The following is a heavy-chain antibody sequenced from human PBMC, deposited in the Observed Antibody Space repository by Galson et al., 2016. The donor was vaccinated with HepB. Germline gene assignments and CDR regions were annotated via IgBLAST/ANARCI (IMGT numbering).Heavy chain of an antibody. CDR2: TYYSGNR. D-gene: IGHD2-8*01. J-gene: IGHJ4*02. CDR3: SMYFVGNGGRGY. CDR1: GASTITYY. V-gene: IGHV4-59*01. Sequence: TLSPTCTVSGASTITYYSSCVRQPPGNGLEWIGYTYYSGNRNYNPSLKSRVTISVDTSKNQYPLTLSSVTAADTAVYFCSMYFVGNGGRGYWGQGILVTVSS.